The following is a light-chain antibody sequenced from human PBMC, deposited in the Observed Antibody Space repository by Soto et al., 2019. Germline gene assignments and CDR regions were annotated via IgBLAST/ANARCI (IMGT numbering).Light chain of an antibody. CDR1: QNISDH. J-gene: IGKJ1*01. V-gene: IGKV1-27*01. Sequence: DFQMTQSPSSLSASVGDRVTITCRASQNISDHLAWYQHKPGKVPELLIYGASTLQSGVPARFSGGGSGTVFTLTISRLEPEDVATYYCQKYDRTHRTFGHGTMVELK. CDR2: GAS. CDR3: QKYDRTHRT.